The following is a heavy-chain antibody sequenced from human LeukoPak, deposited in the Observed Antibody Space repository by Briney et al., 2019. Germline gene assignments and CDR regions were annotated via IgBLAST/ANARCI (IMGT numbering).Heavy chain of an antibody. D-gene: IGHD3-10*01. CDR2: IYYSGST. V-gene: IGHV4-39*07. CDR1: GGSISSSSYY. CDR3: ARGVTVRGDRTFDY. J-gene: IGHJ4*02. Sequence: SETLSLTCTVSGGSISSSSYYWGWIRQPPGKGLEWIGSIYYSGSTYYNPSLKSRVTISVDTSKNQFSLKLSSVTAADTAVYYCARGVTVRGDRTFDYWGQGTLVTVSS.